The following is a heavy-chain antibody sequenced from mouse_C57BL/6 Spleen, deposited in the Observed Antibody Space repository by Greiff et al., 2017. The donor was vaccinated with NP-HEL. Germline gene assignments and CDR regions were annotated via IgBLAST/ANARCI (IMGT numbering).Heavy chain of an antibody. J-gene: IGHJ2*01. CDR2: INPGSGGT. D-gene: IGHD1-1*01. CDR1: GYAFTNYL. CDR3: ARSITTVVYCDY. V-gene: IGHV1-54*01. Sequence: QVQLKQSGAELVRPGTSVKVSCKASGYAFTNYLIEWVKQRPGQGLEWIGVINPGSGGTNYNEKFKGKATLTADKSSSTAYMQLSSLTSEDSAVYFCARSITTVVYCDYWGQGTTLTVSS.